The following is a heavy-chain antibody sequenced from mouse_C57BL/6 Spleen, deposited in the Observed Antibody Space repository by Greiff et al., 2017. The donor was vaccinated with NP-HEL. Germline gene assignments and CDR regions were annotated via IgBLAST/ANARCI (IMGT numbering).Heavy chain of an antibody. D-gene: IGHD2-2*01. CDR2: IYPGDGDT. CDR1: GYAFSSSW. J-gene: IGHJ2*01. V-gene: IGHV1-82*01. Sequence: VKLMESGPELVKPGASVKISCKASGYAFSSSWMNWVKQRPGKGLEWIGRIYPGDGDTNYNGKFKGKATLTADKSSSTAYMQLSSLTSEDSAVYFCARGGGYGYDGFDYWGQGTTLTVSS. CDR3: ARGGGYGYDGFDY.